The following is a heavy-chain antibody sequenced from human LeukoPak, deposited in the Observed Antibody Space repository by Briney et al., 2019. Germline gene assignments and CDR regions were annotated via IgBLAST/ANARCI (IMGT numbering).Heavy chain of an antibody. Sequence: GGSLRLSCAASGFTFSSYWMSWVRQAPGKGLEWVANIRQDGSGKYYVDSVKGRFTISRDNAKNSLYLQMNSLRAEDTAVYYCARGRQWLVEARGYFDYWGQGTLVTVSS. J-gene: IGHJ4*02. V-gene: IGHV3-7*01. CDR1: GFTFSSYW. D-gene: IGHD6-19*01. CDR3: ARGRQWLVEARGYFDY. CDR2: IRQDGSGK.